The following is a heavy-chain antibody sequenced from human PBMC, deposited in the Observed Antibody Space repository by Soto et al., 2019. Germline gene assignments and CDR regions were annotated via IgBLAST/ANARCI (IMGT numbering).Heavy chain of an antibody. CDR2: ISSSSSYI. CDR1: GFTVSSNY. CDR3: ARDDAFDI. Sequence: PGGSLRLCCAASGFTVSSNYMSWVRQAPGKGLEWVSSISSSSSYIYYADSVKGRFTISRNNAKNSLYLQMNSLRAEDTAVYYCARDDAFDIWGQGTMVTVSS. V-gene: IGHV3-21*01. J-gene: IGHJ3*02.